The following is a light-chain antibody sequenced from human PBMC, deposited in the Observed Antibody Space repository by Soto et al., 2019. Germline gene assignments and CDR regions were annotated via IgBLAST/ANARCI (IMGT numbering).Light chain of an antibody. CDR2: TAS. J-gene: IGKJ3*01. V-gene: IGKV3D-15*01. Sequence: EIVLTQSPATLSVSPGERATLSCRASQDVNIDLVWYQQKPGQAPKLLTFTASARATGIPARFTGGGSETDFNLTISSPQPEDSAVYYCQQFNTWPFTFGPGTKVEIK. CDR1: QDVNID. CDR3: QQFNTWPFT.